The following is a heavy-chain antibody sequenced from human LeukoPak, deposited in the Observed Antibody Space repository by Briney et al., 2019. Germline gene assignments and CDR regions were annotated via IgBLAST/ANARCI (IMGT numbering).Heavy chain of an antibody. D-gene: IGHD1-26*01. Sequence: PSETLSLTCAVYGGSFSGYYWSWIRQPPGKGLEWIGEINRSGSTNYNPSLKSRVTISVDTSKNQFSLKLSSVTAADTAVYYCARAGAIFDYWGQGTLVTVSS. CDR3: ARAGAIFDY. V-gene: IGHV4-34*01. CDR2: INRSGST. J-gene: IGHJ4*02. CDR1: GGSFSGYY.